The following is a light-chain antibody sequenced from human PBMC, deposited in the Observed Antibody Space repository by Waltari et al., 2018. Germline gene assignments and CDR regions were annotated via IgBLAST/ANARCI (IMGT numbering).Light chain of an antibody. CDR2: DAL. CDR3: QHRSSWLLT. CDR1: QSISTY. V-gene: IGKV3-11*01. J-gene: IGKJ4*01. Sequence: EIVLTQSPATLSSSPGESATLSCRARQSISTYLAWYQQKPGQAPRLLIYDALNRATDIPARFSGSGSGTDFTLTISSLDPEDFAVYYCQHRSSWLLTFGGGTKVEIK.